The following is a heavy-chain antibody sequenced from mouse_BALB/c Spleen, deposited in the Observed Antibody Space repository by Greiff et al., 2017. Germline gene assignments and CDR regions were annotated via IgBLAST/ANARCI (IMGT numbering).Heavy chain of an antibody. CDR1: GFTFSSYW. CDR3: TGGSSFYAMDY. Sequence: EVKLVESGGGLVQPGGSMKLSCVASGFTFSSYWMSWVRQSPEKGLEWVAEIRLKSDNYATHYAESVKGKFTISRDDSKSRLYLQMNSLRAEDTGIYYCTGGSSFYAMDYWGQGTSVTVSS. CDR2: IRLKSDNYAT. J-gene: IGHJ4*01. D-gene: IGHD1-1*01. V-gene: IGHV6-6*02.